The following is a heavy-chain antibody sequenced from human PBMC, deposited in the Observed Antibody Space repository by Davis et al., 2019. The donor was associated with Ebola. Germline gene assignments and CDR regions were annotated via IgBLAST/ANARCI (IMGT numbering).Heavy chain of an antibody. D-gene: IGHD3-22*01. V-gene: IGHV4-34*01. CDR1: GGSFSGYY. CDR3: ARGLYYYDSSGYYGK. Sequence: GSLRLSCAVYGGSFSGYYWSWIRQPPGKGLEWIGEINHSGSTNYNPSLKSRVTISVDTSKNQFSLKLNSVTAADTAVYFCARGLYYYDSSGYYGKWGQGTLVTVSS. CDR2: INHSGST. J-gene: IGHJ4*02.